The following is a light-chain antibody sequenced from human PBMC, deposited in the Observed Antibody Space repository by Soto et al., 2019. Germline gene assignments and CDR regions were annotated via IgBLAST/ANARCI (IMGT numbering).Light chain of an antibody. J-gene: IGLJ1*01. CDR2: KVS. Sequence: QSALTQPASVSGSPGQSITISCTGTSREIEGYHLVSWYQHQSGKAPKLIIYKVSQWPSGVSDRFSASKSGNTASLTISGFQAEDEADYYCCSYAGSNWGYVFGTGTKVTVL. CDR1: SREIEGYHL. CDR3: CSYAGSNWGYV. V-gene: IGLV2-23*02.